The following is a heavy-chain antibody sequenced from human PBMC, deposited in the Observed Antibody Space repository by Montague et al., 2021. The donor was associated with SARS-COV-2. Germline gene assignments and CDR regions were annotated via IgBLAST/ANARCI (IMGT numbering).Heavy chain of an antibody. J-gene: IGHJ6*02. Sequence: SETLSLTSTVSGGSISNYHWNWIRQPPGKGLEWIAYIYYSGSTNCNPSLQSRVTISVDTSRNQFSLRLTSVTAADTAVYYCARQLRVRRTWQVGDYNHYGMDVWGQGTTVSVSS. D-gene: IGHD3-10*01. CDR1: GGSISNYH. V-gene: IGHV4-59*08. CDR3: ARQLRVRRTWQVGDYNHYGMDV. CDR2: IYYSGST.